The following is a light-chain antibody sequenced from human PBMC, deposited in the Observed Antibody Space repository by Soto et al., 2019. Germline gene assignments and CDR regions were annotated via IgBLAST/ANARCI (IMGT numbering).Light chain of an antibody. V-gene: IGKV3-11*01. CDR2: DAS. CDR3: QQRRDWPLT. Sequence: EIVLTQSPATLSLSPGERATLSCRGSQSFNSYLAWFQQKPGQAPRLLIYDASNRATGIPARFSGSGSGTDLTLTISSLEPADFAVYYCQQRRDWPLTFGAGTKVEIK. J-gene: IGKJ4*01. CDR1: QSFNSY.